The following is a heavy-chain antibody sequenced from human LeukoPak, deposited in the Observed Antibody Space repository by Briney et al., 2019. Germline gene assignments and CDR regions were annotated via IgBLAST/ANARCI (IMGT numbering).Heavy chain of an antibody. V-gene: IGHV1-18*01. J-gene: IGHJ6*02. D-gene: IGHD3-22*01. CDR3: ARDQDSSGYYGYYYGMDV. CDR2: ISAYNGDT. Sequence: ASVKVSCKASGYTFTNYGISWVRQAPGQGLEWMGWISAYNGDTNYAQRLRGRVTMTTDTSTSTAYMELRSLRSDDTAVYYCARDQDSSGYYGYYYGMDVWGQGTTVTVSS. CDR1: GYTFTNYG.